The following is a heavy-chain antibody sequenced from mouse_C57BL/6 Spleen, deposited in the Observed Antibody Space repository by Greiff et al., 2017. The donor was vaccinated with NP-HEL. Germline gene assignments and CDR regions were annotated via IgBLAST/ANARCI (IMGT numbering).Heavy chain of an antibody. CDR3: ARKGGSSYGDWYFDV. Sequence: VQLQQSGAELVMPGASVKLSCKASGYTFTSYWMHWVKQRPGQGLEWIGEIDPSDSYTNYNQKFKGKSTLTVDKSSSTAYMQLSSLTSEDSAVYYCARKGGSSYGDWYFDVWGTGTTVTVSS. D-gene: IGHD1-1*01. CDR1: GYTFTSYW. V-gene: IGHV1-69*01. J-gene: IGHJ1*03. CDR2: IDPSDSYT.